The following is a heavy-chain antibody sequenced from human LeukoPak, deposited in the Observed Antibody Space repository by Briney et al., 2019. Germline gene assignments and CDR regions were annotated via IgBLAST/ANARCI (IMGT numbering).Heavy chain of an antibody. CDR2: FDPEDGET. J-gene: IGHJ4*02. CDR1: GYTLTELS. Sequence: ASVKVSCKVSGYTLTELSMHWVRQAPGKGLEWMGRFDPEDGETIYAQKFQGRVTMTRDTSITTAYMELSRLRSDDTAVYYCARDERYDSSGYPFDYWGQGTLVTVSS. CDR3: ARDERYDSSGYPFDY. V-gene: IGHV1-24*01. D-gene: IGHD3-22*01.